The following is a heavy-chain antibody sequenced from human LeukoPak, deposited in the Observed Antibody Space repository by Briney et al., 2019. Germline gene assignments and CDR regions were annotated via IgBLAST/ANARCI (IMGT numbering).Heavy chain of an antibody. CDR2: ISSSGRTA. CDR1: GFTFSSYE. CDR3: AREVRYFALGDY. J-gene: IGHJ4*02. V-gene: IGHV3-48*03. Sequence: GGSLRLSCVASGFTFSSYEMNWVRETPGKGLERVSYISSSGRTAYYADSVRGRYTISRDNAKNSLYLQMNSLRAEDTAVYYCAREVRYFALGDYWGQGTLVTVSS. D-gene: IGHD3-9*01.